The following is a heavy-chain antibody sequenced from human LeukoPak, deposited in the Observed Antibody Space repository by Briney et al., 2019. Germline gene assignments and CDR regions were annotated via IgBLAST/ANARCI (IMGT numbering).Heavy chain of an antibody. Sequence: NASETLSLTCTVSGGSISSSSYYWGWIRQPPGKGLEWIGSIYYSGSTYYNPSLKSRVTISVDTSKNQFSLKLSSVTAADTAVYYCARELISPVAARGTYFDYWGQGTLVTVSS. J-gene: IGHJ4*02. CDR1: GGSISSSSYY. V-gene: IGHV4-39*07. CDR3: ARELISPVAARGTYFDY. CDR2: IYYSGST. D-gene: IGHD6-6*01.